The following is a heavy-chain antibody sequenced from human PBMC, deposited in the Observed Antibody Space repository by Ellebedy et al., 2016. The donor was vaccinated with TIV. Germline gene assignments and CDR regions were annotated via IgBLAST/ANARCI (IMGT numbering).Heavy chain of an antibody. J-gene: IGHJ1*01. CDR2: IDPSDSYT. D-gene: IGHD6-19*01. V-gene: IGHV5-10-1*01. CDR3: ARYVAGMGRIEYFQH. Sequence: GESLKISCKGSGYTFTSYWITWVRQMPGKGLGWMGRIDPSDSYTNYSPSFQGHVTISADKSISTAYLQWSSLKASDTAMYYCARYVAGMGRIEYFQHWGQGTLVTVSS. CDR1: GYTFTSYW.